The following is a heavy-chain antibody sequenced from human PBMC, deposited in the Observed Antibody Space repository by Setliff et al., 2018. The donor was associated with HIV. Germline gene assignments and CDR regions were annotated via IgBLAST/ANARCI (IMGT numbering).Heavy chain of an antibody. CDR2: IYTSGST. D-gene: IGHD3-10*01. Sequence: SETLSLTCAVYGGSLSGYYWSWIRQPPGKGLEWTGYIYTSGSTNYNPSLKSRVTMSVDTSKNQFSLKLSSVTAADTAVYYCARVAMVRGVIPPDFDYYYYYMDVWGKGTTVTVSS. J-gene: IGHJ6*03. CDR1: GGSLSGYY. CDR3: ARVAMVRGVIPPDFDYYYYYMDV. V-gene: IGHV4-4*09.